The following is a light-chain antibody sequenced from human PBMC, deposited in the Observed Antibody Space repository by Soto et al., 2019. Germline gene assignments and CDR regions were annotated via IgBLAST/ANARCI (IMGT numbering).Light chain of an antibody. J-gene: IGLJ1*01. CDR3: TSYTSISTFV. CDR1: SSDVGGYKY. Sequence: QSALTQPASVSGSPGQSITISCTGTSSDVGGYKYVSWYQQHPGKAPKLMIYEVTNRPSGVSNRFSGSKSGNTASLTISGLQAEDEADYYCTSYTSISTFVFGTGTKLTV. V-gene: IGLV2-14*01. CDR2: EVT.